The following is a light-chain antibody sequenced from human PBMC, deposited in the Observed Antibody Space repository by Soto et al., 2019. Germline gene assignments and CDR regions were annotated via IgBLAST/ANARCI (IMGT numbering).Light chain of an antibody. CDR1: SSNIGSNY. J-gene: IGLJ1*01. CDR2: RNN. CDR3: AAWDDSLSGTYV. Sequence: QPVLTQPPSASGTPGQRVTISCSGSSSNIGSNYVYWYQQLPGTAPKLLIYRNNQRPSGVPDRFSGSKPGTSASLAISGLRSEDEADYYCAAWDDSLSGTYVFGTGTKVTVL. V-gene: IGLV1-47*01.